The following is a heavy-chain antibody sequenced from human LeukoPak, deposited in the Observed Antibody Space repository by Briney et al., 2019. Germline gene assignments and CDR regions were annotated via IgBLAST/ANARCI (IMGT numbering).Heavy chain of an antibody. J-gene: IGHJ4*02. Sequence: PSQTLSLTCTVSGGSISSGDYYWSWIRQPPGKGLEWIGYIYYSGTTYYNPSLKSRVTISVDTSKDQFSLKLSSVTAADTAVYYCARALRDYGDYAAHDFWGQGTLVTVSS. CDR3: ARALRDYGDYAAHDF. CDR1: GGSISSGDYY. CDR2: IYYSGTT. D-gene: IGHD4-17*01. V-gene: IGHV4-30-4*01.